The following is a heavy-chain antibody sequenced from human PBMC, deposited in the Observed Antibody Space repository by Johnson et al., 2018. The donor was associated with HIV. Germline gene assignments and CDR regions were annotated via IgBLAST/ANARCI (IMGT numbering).Heavy chain of an antibody. Sequence: VQLVESGGGLVQPGGSLRLSCAASGFTVSSNYMSWVRQAPGKGLEWVSVIYSGGDTYYADSVKGRFTISRDNAKNSLYLQMNSLRAEDTAVFYCARDRKWVGARSGDAFDIWGQGTMVTVSS. CDR3: ARDRKWVGARSGDAFDI. CDR2: IYSGGDT. V-gene: IGHV3-66*01. D-gene: IGHD2-15*01. CDR1: GFTVSSNY. J-gene: IGHJ3*02.